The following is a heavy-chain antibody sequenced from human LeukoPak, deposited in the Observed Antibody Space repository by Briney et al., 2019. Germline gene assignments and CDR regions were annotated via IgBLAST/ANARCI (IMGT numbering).Heavy chain of an antibody. D-gene: IGHD3-3*01. Sequence: SDTLSLTCTVSGGSISSGSYYWSWIRQPAGKGLEWIGRIYTSGSTNYNPSLKSRVTISVDTSKNQFSLKLSSVTAADTAVYYCARDREVEWSSWFDPWGQGTLVTVSS. CDR2: IYTSGST. V-gene: IGHV4-61*02. CDR3: ARDREVEWSSWFDP. CDR1: GGSISSGSYY. J-gene: IGHJ5*02.